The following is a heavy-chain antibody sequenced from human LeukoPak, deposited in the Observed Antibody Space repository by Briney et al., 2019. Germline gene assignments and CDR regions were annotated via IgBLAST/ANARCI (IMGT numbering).Heavy chain of an antibody. Sequence: ASVKVSCKGSGYTFTSYGLSGVRQAPGQGLEWMGWISAYNGNTNYAQKLQGRVTMTTDTSTSTAYMELRSLRSDDTAVYYCARDQTYYYDSSGADAFDIWGQGTMVTVSS. D-gene: IGHD3-22*01. CDR2: ISAYNGNT. J-gene: IGHJ3*02. CDR3: ARDQTYYYDSSGADAFDI. V-gene: IGHV1-18*01. CDR1: GYTFTSYG.